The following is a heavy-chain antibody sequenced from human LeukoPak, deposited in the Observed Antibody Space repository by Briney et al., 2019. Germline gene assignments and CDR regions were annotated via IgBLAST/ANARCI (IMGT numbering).Heavy chain of an antibody. J-gene: IGHJ4*02. CDR2: STHTGGT. Sequence: SETLSLTCAVYGGSFSGHYWTWIRQAPGKGLEWIGESTHTGGTNYNPSLKSRVTISVDTSKNQFSLKLTSVSAADTAVYHCARGRTGAAALDFWGPGTLVTVSS. D-gene: IGHD2-2*01. V-gene: IGHV4-34*01. CDR3: ARGRTGAAALDF. CDR1: GGSFSGHY.